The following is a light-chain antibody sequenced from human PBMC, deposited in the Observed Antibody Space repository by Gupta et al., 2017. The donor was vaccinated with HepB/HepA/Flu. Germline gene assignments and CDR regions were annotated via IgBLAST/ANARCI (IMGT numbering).Light chain of an antibody. J-gene: IGLJ2*01. CDR3: QSADSSGVV. Sequence: SYELPQPPSVSVSPGQTARITCSGDALPKQYAYWYQQKPGQAPVLVIYKDSERPSGIPERFSGSSSGTKGTLTISGVQAEDEADYYCQSADSSGVVFGGGTKLTVL. V-gene: IGLV3-25*03. CDR2: KDS. CDR1: ALPKQY.